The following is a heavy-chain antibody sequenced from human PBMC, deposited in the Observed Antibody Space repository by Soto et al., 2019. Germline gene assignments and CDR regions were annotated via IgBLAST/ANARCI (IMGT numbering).Heavy chain of an antibody. CDR2: IIPIFGTA. V-gene: IGHV1-69*01. Sequence: QVQLVQSGAEVKKPGSSVKVSCKASGGTFSSYAISWVRQAPGQGLEWMGGIIPIFGTANYAQKFQGRVTITADESTSKAYMELSSLRSEDTAVYYCARPLDSSGWSNYYYGMDVWGQGTTVTVSS. J-gene: IGHJ6*02. CDR3: ARPLDSSGWSNYYYGMDV. D-gene: IGHD6-19*01. CDR1: GGTFSSYA.